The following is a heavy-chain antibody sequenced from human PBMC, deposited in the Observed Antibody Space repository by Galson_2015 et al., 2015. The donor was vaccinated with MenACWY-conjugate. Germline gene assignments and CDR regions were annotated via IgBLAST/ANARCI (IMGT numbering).Heavy chain of an antibody. CDR3: ARSAAAAGTWTAFDI. V-gene: IGHV1-46*01. J-gene: IGHJ3*02. CDR1: GYTFTSYY. CDR2: INPSGGST. Sequence: SVKVSCKASGYTFTSYYMHWVRQAPGQGLEWMGIINPSGGSTSYAQRFQGRVTMTRDTSTSTVYMELSSLRSEDTAVYYCARSAAAAGTWTAFDIWCQGTMVTVSS. D-gene: IGHD6-13*01.